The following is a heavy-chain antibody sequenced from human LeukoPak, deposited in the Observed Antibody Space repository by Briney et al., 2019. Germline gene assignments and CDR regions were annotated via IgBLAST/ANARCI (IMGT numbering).Heavy chain of an antibody. CDR1: GFTFTTYS. V-gene: IGHV3-21*01. Sequence: GGSLRLSCAASGFTFTTYSMNWVRQAPGKGLEWVSSISSDSSYIFYADSLKGRFTISRDNAKNTLYLQMISLRAEDTAVYYCARVAFGLYVMDVWGQGTTVTVSS. D-gene: IGHD3/OR15-3a*01. CDR2: ISSDSSYI. CDR3: ARVAFGLYVMDV. J-gene: IGHJ6*02.